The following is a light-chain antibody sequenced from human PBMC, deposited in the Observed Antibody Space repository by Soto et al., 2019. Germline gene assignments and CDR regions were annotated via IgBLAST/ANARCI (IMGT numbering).Light chain of an antibody. CDR1: SNDVGRYNL. CDR3: CAYAGSGTVV. CDR2: EAT. V-gene: IGLV2-23*01. Sequence: QSALTQPASVSGSPEQSITISCTGTSNDVGRYNLVSWYQQHPGKAPKVMIYEATKRPSGVSNRFSGSKSGNTASLTISGLQAEDEADYYCCAYAGSGTVVFGGGTKADRP. J-gene: IGLJ3*02.